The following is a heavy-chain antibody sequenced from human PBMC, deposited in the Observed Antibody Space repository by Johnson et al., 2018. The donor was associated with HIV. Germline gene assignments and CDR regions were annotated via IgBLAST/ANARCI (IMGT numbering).Heavy chain of an antibody. J-gene: IGHJ3*02. V-gene: IGHV3-7*05. CDR1: GFTFSTYW. CDR3: ARLVATKDYAFDI. D-gene: IGHD5-12*01. Sequence: VQLVESGGGLVQPGGSLRLSCAASGFTFSTYWMTWVRQAPGKGLEWVANIKQDGSEKYYVDSVKGRFTISRDNAKNSLYLQMNSLRAEDTAVYYCARLVATKDYAFDIWGQGTLVTVSS. CDR2: IKQDGSEK.